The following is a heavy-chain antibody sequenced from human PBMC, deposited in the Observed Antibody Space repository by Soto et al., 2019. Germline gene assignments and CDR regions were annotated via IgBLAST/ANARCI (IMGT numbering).Heavy chain of an antibody. Sequence: SETLSLTCTVSGGSISSYYWSWIRQPPGKGLEWIGYIYYSGSTNYNPSLKSRVTISVDTSKNQFSLKLSSVTAADTAVYYCARVLISAGGYSYGFDYGMDVWGQGTTVTVSS. J-gene: IGHJ6*02. CDR3: ARVLISAGGYSYGFDYGMDV. CDR1: GGSISSYY. V-gene: IGHV4-59*01. D-gene: IGHD5-18*01. CDR2: IYYSGST.